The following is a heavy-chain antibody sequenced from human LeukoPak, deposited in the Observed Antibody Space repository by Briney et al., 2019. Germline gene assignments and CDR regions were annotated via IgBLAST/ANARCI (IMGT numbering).Heavy chain of an antibody. CDR2: IIPIFGTA. Sequence: SVKVSCKASGGTFSSYAISWVRQAPGQGLEWMGGIIPIFGTANYAQKFQGRVTITTDESTSTAYMELSSLRSEDTAVYYCARGLFPRNNWKTGDYWGQGTLVTVSS. V-gene: IGHV1-69*05. CDR3: ARGLFPRNNWKTGDY. D-gene: IGHD1-20*01. J-gene: IGHJ4*02. CDR1: GGTFSSYA.